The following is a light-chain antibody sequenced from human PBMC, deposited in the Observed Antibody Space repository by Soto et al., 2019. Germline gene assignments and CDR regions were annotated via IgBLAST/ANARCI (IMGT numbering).Light chain of an antibody. CDR2: YDS. Sequence: SYELTQPPSVSVAPGKTARITCGGNNIGSKSVHWYQQKPGQAPVLVIYYDSDRPSGIPERFSGSNSGNTATLTISRVEAGDEADYYCQVWDSSSDHGVFGGGPKLTVL. CDR1: NIGSKS. J-gene: IGLJ3*02. CDR3: QVWDSSSDHGV. V-gene: IGLV3-21*04.